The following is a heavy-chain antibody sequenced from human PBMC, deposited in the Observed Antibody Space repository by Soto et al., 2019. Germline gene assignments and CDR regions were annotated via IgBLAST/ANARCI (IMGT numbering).Heavy chain of an antibody. CDR2: INHSGST. V-gene: IGHV4-34*01. CDR3: AREERDIVVVPAAMVAFDI. CDR1: GGSFSGYY. J-gene: IGHJ3*02. Sequence: PSETLSLTCAVYGGSFSGYYLSWIRQPPGKGLEWIGEINHSGSTNYNPSLKSRVTISVDTSKNQFSLKLSSVTAADTAVYYCAREERDIVVVPAAMVAFDIWGQGTMVTVSS. D-gene: IGHD2-2*01.